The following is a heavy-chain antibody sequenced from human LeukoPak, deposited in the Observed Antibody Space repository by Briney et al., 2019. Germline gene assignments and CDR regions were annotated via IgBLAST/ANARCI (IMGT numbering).Heavy chain of an antibody. J-gene: IGHJ3*02. Sequence: SETLSLTCAVSGGSISSSNWWSWVRQPPGKGLEWIGEIYHSGSTNYNPSLKSRVTISVDKSKNQFSLKLSSVTAADTAVYYCARSRRDGYNSTPQVQRGGAFDIWGQGTMVTVSS. CDR3: ARSRRDGYNSTPQVQRGGAFDI. CDR2: IYHSGST. D-gene: IGHD5-24*01. CDR1: GGSISSSNW. V-gene: IGHV4-4*02.